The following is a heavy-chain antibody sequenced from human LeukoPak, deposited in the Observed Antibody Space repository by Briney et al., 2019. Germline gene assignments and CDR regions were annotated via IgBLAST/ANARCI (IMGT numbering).Heavy chain of an antibody. CDR1: GFTFSAYW. CDR2: VNSDGSGT. CDR3: ARVYSRGPFDS. J-gene: IGHJ4*02. Sequence: GGSLSLSCAASGFTFSAYWMHWVRQAPGKGLVWVSRVNSDGSGTTYADSVKGRFTISRDNAKNTLYLQMNSLKAEDTAMYYCARVYSRGPFDSWGQGALVTVSS. V-gene: IGHV3-74*01. D-gene: IGHD6-13*01.